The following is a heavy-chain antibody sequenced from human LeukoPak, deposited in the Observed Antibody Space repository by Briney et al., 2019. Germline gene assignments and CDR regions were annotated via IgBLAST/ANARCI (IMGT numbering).Heavy chain of an antibody. CDR3: PKGVRGCSSTSCLPLKYYYYGMDV. CDR1: GFTFSSYA. J-gene: IGHJ6*02. V-gene: IGHV3-23*01. D-gene: IGHD2-2*01. Sequence: PGGSLRLSCAASGFTFSSYAMSWVRQAPGKGLEWVSAISGSGGSTYYADSVKGRFTISRDNSKNTLYLQMNSLRAEDTAVYYCPKGVRGCSSTSCLPLKYYYYGMDVWGQGTTVTVSS. CDR2: ISGSGGST.